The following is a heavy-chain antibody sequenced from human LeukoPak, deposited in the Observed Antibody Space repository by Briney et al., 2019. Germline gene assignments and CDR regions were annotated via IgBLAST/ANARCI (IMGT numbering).Heavy chain of an antibody. CDR3: VRAYNRAAVTGPTNAPFDY. CDR2: INPSDGSR. Sequence: GASVKISCKASGYTFTNYYMHWARQAPGQGLEWMGIINPSDGSRSYAQKFQGRVTMTRDTSKSTVYMELSSLRSEDTAAYYCVRAYNRAAVTGPTNAPFDYSGQGTLVPVSS. CDR1: GYTFTNYY. D-gene: IGHD6-19*01. J-gene: IGHJ4*02. V-gene: IGHV1-46*01.